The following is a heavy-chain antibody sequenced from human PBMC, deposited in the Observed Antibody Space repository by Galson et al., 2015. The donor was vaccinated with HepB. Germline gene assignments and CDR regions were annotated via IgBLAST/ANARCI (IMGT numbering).Heavy chain of an antibody. Sequence: ETLSLTCAVYGGSFSGYPWTWVRQPPGKGLEWVGSMYHHGTTFYNPSLEIRGPISGSTSTPQFSLNLRSVSAADTAVYYCARHKGGHTSPFDYWGPGTLVTVSS. CDR1: GGSFSGYP. J-gene: IGHJ4*02. CDR2: MYHHGTT. V-gene: IGHV4-34*01. CDR3: ARHKGGHTSPFDY. D-gene: IGHD3-16*01.